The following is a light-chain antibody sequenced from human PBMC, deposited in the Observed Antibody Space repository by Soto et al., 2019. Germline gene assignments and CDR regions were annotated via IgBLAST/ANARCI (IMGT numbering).Light chain of an antibody. V-gene: IGKV3D-20*02. CDR1: QSVSSSY. Sequence: EIVLTQSPGTLSLSPGERATLSCRASQSVSSSYLAWYQQKPGQAPRLLIYGASSRATGTPDRFSGSGSGTDFTLTISSLEPEDFAVYYCQQRSNWPPAFGQGTRLEIK. CDR2: GAS. CDR3: QQRSNWPPA. J-gene: IGKJ5*01.